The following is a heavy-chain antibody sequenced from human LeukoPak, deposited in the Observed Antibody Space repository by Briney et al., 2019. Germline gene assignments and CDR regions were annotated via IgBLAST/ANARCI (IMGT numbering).Heavy chain of an antibody. V-gene: IGHV1-69*13. J-gene: IGHJ6*03. Sequence: SVKVSCKASGYTFTGYYMHWVRQAPGQGLEWMGGIIPIFGTANYAQKFQGRVTITADESTSTAYMELSSLRSEDTAVYYCARGELLDYYYYYMDVWGKGTTVTISS. CDR3: ARGELLDYYYYYMDV. CDR1: GYTFTGYY. D-gene: IGHD3-10*01. CDR2: IIPIFGTA.